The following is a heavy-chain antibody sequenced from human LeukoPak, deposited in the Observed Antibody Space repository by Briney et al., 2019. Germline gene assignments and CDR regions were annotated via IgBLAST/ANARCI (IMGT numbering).Heavy chain of an antibody. CDR1: GFTFSGYA. D-gene: IGHD2-2*01. J-gene: IGHJ4*02. CDR2: ISGSGGST. Sequence: GGSLRLPCAASGFTFSGYAMSWVRQAPGKGLEWVSAISGSGGSTYYADSVKGRFTISRDNSKNTLYLQMNSLRAEDTAVYYCAKRQSREIVAVPALDYWGQGTLVTVSS. V-gene: IGHV3-23*01. CDR3: AKRQSREIVAVPALDY.